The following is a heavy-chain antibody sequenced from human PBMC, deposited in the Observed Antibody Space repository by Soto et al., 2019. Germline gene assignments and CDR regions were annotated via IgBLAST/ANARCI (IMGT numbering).Heavy chain of an antibody. CDR2: IYYSGST. J-gene: IGHJ6*02. CDR3: AGIERKLGYCSSTSCRYYYYGMDV. CDR1: GGSISSSSYY. Sequence: PSETLSLTCTVSGGSISSSSYYWGWIRQPPGKGLEWIGSIYYSGSTYYNPSLKSRVTISVDTSKNQFSLKLSSVTAADTAVYYCAGIERKLGYCSSTSCRYYYYGMDVWGQGTTVTVLL. V-gene: IGHV4-39*01. D-gene: IGHD2-2*01.